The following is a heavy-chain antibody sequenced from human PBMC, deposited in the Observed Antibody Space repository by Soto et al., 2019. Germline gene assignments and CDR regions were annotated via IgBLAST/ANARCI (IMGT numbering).Heavy chain of an antibody. CDR1: GYTYISYS. V-gene: IGHV1-3*01. CDR3: TRDMLKLPLVGFKDNLFDP. D-gene: IGHD2-15*01. CDR2: INVGNGNT. J-gene: IGHJ5*01. Sequence: ASVKVSCKASGYTYISYSMHWVRQAPGQRLEWMGWINVGNGNTKYSQNLQGRVTIYQDTSASTAYMELRSLTSDDTAVYYCTRDMLKLPLVGFKDNLFDPWGQGTLVTVSS.